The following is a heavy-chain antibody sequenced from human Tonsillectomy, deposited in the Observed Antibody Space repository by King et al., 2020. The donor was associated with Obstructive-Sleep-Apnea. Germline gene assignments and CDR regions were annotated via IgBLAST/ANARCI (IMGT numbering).Heavy chain of an antibody. J-gene: IGHJ6*02. Sequence: VQLVESGGGVVQPGRSLRLSCAASGFTFSSYAMHWVRQAPGKGLEWVAVISYDGSNKYYVDSVKGRFTISRDNSKNTLYLQMNSLRAEDPAVYYCAKVKDYSSGSPPIGPLYYYGMDVWGQGTTVTVSS. CDR3: AKVKDYSSGSPPIGPLYYYGMDV. CDR1: GFTFSSYA. D-gene: IGHD6-19*01. CDR2: ISYDGSNK. V-gene: IGHV3-30*04.